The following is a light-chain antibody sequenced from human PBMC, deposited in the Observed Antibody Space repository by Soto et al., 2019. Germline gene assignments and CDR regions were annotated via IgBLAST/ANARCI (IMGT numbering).Light chain of an antibody. CDR1: QSISHY. Sequence: EIVLTQSPGTLSLSPGERATLSCRANQSISHYLAWYQQKPGQSPRLLIYGAASRAIGIPDRFNGSGSETTFTLTISRLQPEDFATYYCQQSYSIPRTFGQGTTVEIK. J-gene: IGKJ1*01. V-gene: IGKV3-20*01. CDR3: QQSYSIPRT. CDR2: GAA.